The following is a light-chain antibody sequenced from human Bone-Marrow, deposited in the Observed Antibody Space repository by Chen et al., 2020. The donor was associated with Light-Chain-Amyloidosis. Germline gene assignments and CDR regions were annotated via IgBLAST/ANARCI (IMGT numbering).Light chain of an antibody. J-gene: IGLJ1*01. CDR2: RNN. V-gene: IGLV1-47*01. CDR1: STNIGINY. CDR3: AAGDGSLSGYV. Sequence: QSVLTQPPSASGTRGQRVTISCSGASTNIGINYVYWYQHFPGAALNLLIHRNNQRPSGFPDGFAASKSDTAAFLAISGLGSEDDADHYRAAGDGSLSGYVFGAVTKVIVL.